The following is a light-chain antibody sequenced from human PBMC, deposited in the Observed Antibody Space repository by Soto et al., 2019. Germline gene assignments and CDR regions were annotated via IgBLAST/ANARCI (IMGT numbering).Light chain of an antibody. CDR1: ESVSSS. CDR3: QHYNSYSEA. J-gene: IGKJ1*01. V-gene: IGKV1-5*01. Sequence: DIRMTQSPSTLSAVVGDRVTITCRASESVSSSVAWYQQKPGKAPKLLIYDASTLESGVPSRFSGSGSGTEFTLTISSLQPDDFATYYCQHYNSYSEAFGQGTKVDI. CDR2: DAS.